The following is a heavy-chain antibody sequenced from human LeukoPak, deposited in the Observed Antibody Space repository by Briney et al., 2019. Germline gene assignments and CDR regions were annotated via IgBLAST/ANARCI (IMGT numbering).Heavy chain of an antibody. CDR3: ARREGATPHYYYYGMDV. V-gene: IGHV5-51*01. Sequence: GESLKISCKVSGYSFTSYWIGWVRQMPGKGLEWMGVIYPGDSDTRYSPSFQGQVTISADKSISTAYLQWSSLKASDTAMYYCARREGATPHYYYYGMDVWGQGTTVTVSS. CDR2: IYPGDSDT. J-gene: IGHJ6*02. CDR1: GYSFTSYW. D-gene: IGHD1-26*01.